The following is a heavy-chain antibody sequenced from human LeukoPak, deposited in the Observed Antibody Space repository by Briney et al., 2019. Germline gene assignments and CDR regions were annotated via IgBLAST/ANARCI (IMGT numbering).Heavy chain of an antibody. CDR3: AGEGYSSSSQGYYYYYYMDV. CDR2: INSDGSST. Sequence: PGGSLRLSCAASGFTFISSWMTWVRQAPGKGLVWVSRINSDGSSTSYADSVKGRFTISRDNAKNTLYLQMNSLRAEDTAVYYCAGEGYSSSSQGYYYYYYMDVWGKGTTVTVSS. D-gene: IGHD6-6*01. V-gene: IGHV3-74*01. CDR1: GFTFISSW. J-gene: IGHJ6*03.